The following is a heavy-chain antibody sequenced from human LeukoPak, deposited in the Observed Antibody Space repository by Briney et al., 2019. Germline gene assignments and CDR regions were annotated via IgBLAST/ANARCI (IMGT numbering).Heavy chain of an antibody. CDR1: GFTFSSYA. D-gene: IGHD6-13*01. CDR2: ISYDGSNK. CDR3: AKRTEYSSSWYDSRSWFDP. Sequence: GGSLRLSCAASGFTFSSYAMHWVRQAPGKGLEWVAVISYDGSNKYYADSVKGRFTISRDNSMNTLYLQMNSLRAEDTAVYYCAKRTEYSSSWYDSRSWFDPWGQGTLVTVSS. V-gene: IGHV3-30*04. J-gene: IGHJ5*02.